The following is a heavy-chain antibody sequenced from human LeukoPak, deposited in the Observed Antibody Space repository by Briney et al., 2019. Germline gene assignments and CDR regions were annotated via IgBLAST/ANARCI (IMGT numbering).Heavy chain of an antibody. J-gene: IGHJ6*02. Sequence: PGGSLRLSCSASGFTFSSYAMHWVRQAPGKGLEWVAVISYDGSNKYYADSVKGRFTISRDNSKNTLYLQMNSLRAEDTAVYYCARAGSADYSKFDYYYYGMDVWGQGTTVTVSS. D-gene: IGHD4-11*01. V-gene: IGHV3-30*04. CDR3: ARAGSADYSKFDYYYYGMDV. CDR2: ISYDGSNK. CDR1: GFTFSSYA.